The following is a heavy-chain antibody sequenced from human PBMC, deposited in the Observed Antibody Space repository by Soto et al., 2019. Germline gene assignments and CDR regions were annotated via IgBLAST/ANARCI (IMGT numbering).Heavy chain of an antibody. V-gene: IGHV4-30-4*01. J-gene: IGHJ6*02. CDR1: GGSISSGDYY. Sequence: SETLSLTCTVSGGSISSGDYYWSWIRQPPGKGLEWIGYIYYSGSTYYNPSLKSRVTISVDTSKNQFSLKLNSVTAADTAMYYCARALIQLWPHYYYGMDVWGQGSRVTLSS. D-gene: IGHD5-18*01. CDR2: IYYSGST. CDR3: ARALIQLWPHYYYGMDV.